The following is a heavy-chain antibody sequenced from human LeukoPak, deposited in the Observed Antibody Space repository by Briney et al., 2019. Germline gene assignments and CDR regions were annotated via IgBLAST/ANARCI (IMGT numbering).Heavy chain of an antibody. CDR1: GGSISSGSYY. CDR3: ARDHSSATSLDY. J-gene: IGHJ4*02. CDR2: IYTSGST. Sequence: PSQTLSLTCTVSGGSISSGSYYWSWIRQPAGKGLEWIGRIYTSGSTNYNPSLKSRVTLSVDTSKNQFSLKLSSVTAADTAVYYCARDHSSATSLDYWGQGTLVTVSS. D-gene: IGHD6-19*01. V-gene: IGHV4-61*02.